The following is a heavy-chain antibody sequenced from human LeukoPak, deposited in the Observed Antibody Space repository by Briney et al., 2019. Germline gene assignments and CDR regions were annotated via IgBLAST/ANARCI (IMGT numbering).Heavy chain of an antibody. V-gene: IGHV4-30-2*01. Sequence: SETLSLTCAVSGGSISSGGYTWSWIRQPPGKGLEWIGYIYHSGRTYYDPSLKSRVTISVDTSRNQFSLKVSSVTAADTAVYYCARTKGGGNSVDYWGQGTLVTVSS. D-gene: IGHD4-23*01. J-gene: IGHJ4*02. CDR3: ARTKGGGNSVDY. CDR1: GGSISSGGYT. CDR2: IYHSGRT.